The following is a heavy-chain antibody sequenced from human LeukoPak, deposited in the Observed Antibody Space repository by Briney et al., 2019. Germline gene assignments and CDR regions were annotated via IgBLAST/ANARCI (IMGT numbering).Heavy chain of an antibody. J-gene: IGHJ4*02. CDR3: ARGGARQQLVENYCDY. V-gene: IGHV3-53*01. CDR2: IYRGGST. CDR1: AFTFSIYG. Sequence: GGSLTLPCVPSAFTFSIYGMNWVRQAPGKGLEWVSVIYRGGSTSYADSVKGRFTVSRDNSKNTLYLQMNSLRAEDTAVYYCARGGARQQLVENYCDYWGQGTLVTVSS. D-gene: IGHD6-13*01.